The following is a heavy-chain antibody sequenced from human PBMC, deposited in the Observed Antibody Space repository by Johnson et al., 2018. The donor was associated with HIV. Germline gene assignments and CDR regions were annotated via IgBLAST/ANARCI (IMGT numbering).Heavy chain of an antibody. Sequence: QVQLVESGGGVVQPGRSLRLSCAASGFTFSNYVMNWVRQAPGRGLEWVALVSFDGSNKYFADSVKGRFTISRDNAKNSLYLQMNSLRAEDTAVYYCARVLGGGITGTTGDAFDIWGQGTMVTVSS. CDR3: ARVLGGGITGTTGDAFDI. CDR2: VSFDGSNK. CDR1: GFTFSNYV. D-gene: IGHD1-7*01. V-gene: IGHV3-30-3*01. J-gene: IGHJ3*02.